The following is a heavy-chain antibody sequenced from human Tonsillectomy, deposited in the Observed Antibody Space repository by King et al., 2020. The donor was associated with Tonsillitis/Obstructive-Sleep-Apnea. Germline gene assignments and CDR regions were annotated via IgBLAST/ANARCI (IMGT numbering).Heavy chain of an antibody. V-gene: IGHV4-31*03. CDR1: GGSISSGGYY. CDR3: ASDRRDYYYYYMDV. J-gene: IGHJ6*03. CDR2: IYYSGST. Sequence: VQLQESGPGLVKPSQTLSLTCTVSGGSISSGGYYWSWIRQHPGQGLEWIGYIYYSGSTYYNPSLKSRVTISVDTSKNQFSLKLSSVTAADTAVYYCASDRRDYYYYYMDVWGKGTTVTVSS.